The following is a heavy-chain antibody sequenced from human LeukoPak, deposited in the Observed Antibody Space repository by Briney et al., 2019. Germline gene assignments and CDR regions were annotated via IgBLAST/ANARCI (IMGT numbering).Heavy chain of an antibody. CDR3: AKENYYDSSGSFDY. V-gene: IGHV3-30*18. D-gene: IGHD3-22*01. Sequence: GSLRLSCAASGFTFSSYGMHWVRQAPGKGLEWVAVISYDGSNKYYADSVKGRFTISRDNSKNTLYLQMNSLRAEDTAVYYCAKENYYDSSGSFDYWGQGTLVTVSS. J-gene: IGHJ4*02. CDR1: GFTFSSYG. CDR2: ISYDGSNK.